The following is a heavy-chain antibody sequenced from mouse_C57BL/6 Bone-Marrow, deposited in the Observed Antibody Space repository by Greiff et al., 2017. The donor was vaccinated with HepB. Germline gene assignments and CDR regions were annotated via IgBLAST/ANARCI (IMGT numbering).Heavy chain of an antibody. D-gene: IGHD2-1*01. J-gene: IGHJ4*01. Sequence: QVQLQQPGAELVRPGSSVKLSCKASGYTFTSYWMDWVKQRPGQGLEWIGNIYPSDSETHYNQKFKDKATLTVDKSSSTAYMQLSSLTSEDSTVYYCAFLLLDAMDYWGQGTSVTVSS. CDR2: IYPSDSET. CDR3: AFLLLDAMDY. CDR1: GYTFTSYW. V-gene: IGHV1-61*01.